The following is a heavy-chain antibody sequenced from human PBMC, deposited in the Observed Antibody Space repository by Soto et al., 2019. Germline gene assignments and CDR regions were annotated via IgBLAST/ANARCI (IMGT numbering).Heavy chain of an antibody. CDR2: IYTSGST. Sequence: PSETLFLTCTVSGGSISSYYWSWIGQPAGKGLKWIGRIYTSGSTNYNPSLKSRVTMSVDTSTNQFYLKLSSETAPDTAVYYSASISSPSGYFDLWGRGTLLTVSS. J-gene: IGHJ2*01. CDR1: GGSISSYY. CDR3: ASISSPSGYFDL. D-gene: IGHD6-13*01. V-gene: IGHV4-4*07.